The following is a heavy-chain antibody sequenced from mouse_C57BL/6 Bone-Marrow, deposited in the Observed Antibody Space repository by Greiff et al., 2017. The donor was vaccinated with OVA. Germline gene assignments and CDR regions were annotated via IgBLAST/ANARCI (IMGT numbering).Heavy chain of an antibody. D-gene: IGHD4-1*01. J-gene: IGHJ2*01. Sequence: DVKLVESGGGLVQPGGSLSLSCAASGFTFTDYYMSWVRQPPGKALEWLGFIRNKANGYTTEYSASVKGRFTISRDNSQSSLYLQMNALRAEDSATYYCARSPSLGPDYWGQGTTLTVSS. CDR3: ARSPSLGPDY. V-gene: IGHV7-3*01. CDR2: IRNKANGYTT. CDR1: GFTFTDYY.